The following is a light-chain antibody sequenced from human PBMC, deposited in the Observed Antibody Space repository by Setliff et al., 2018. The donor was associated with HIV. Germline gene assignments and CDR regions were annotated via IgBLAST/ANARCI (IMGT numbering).Light chain of an antibody. J-gene: IGLJ1*01. CDR1: SNDIGGYDY. CDR3: CSYAGPTYV. CDR2: DVT. Sequence: QSALAQPRSVSGSPGQSVTFSCTGSSNDIGGYDYVSWYQQHPGKAPKLMIFDVTKRPSGVPDRFSGSKSGSTASLTISGLQADDEAVYYCCSYAGPTYVFGSGTKVTVL. V-gene: IGLV2-11*01.